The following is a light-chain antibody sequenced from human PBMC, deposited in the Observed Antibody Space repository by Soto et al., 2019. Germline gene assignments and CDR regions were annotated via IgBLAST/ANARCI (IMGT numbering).Light chain of an antibody. CDR2: GAS. CDR1: QSVGSN. Sequence: EIVMTQSPATLSVCPGERATLSCRASQSVGSNLAWYQKKPGQAPRLLIYGASTRATGIPVRFSGSGSGTEFTLTISSLQSEDFAVYYCQQYDNLTWTFGQGTKVEIK. V-gene: IGKV3-15*01. CDR3: QQYDNLTWT. J-gene: IGKJ1*01.